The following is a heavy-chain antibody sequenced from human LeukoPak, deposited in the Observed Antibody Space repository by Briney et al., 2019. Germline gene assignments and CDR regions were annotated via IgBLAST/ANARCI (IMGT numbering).Heavy chain of an antibody. J-gene: IGHJ4*02. D-gene: IGHD2-2*01. V-gene: IGHV3-11*01. Sequence: GWSLRLSCPASGFIFSDYYMSWIRQGPGKGLEWVSYISSGGSTISYADSVKGRFTISRDNAKNSLYLHMNNLRVEDTAVYYCARGHDDTSFYRYWGQGALVAVSS. CDR1: GFIFSDYY. CDR2: ISSGGSTI. CDR3: ARGHDDTSFYRY.